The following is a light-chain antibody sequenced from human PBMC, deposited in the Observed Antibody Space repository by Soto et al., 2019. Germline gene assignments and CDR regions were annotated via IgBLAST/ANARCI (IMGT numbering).Light chain of an antibody. CDR2: AAS. J-gene: IGKJ2*01. Sequence: DIQMTQSPSSLSASEGDRVTITCRPSQTIITYLNWYQQKAGQAPKLLIYAASRLQSGVPSRFSGSGSGTDFTLTINGLQPEDFATYYCQQGFGTPYTFGQGTKLEIK. CDR1: QTIITY. V-gene: IGKV1-39*01. CDR3: QQGFGTPYT.